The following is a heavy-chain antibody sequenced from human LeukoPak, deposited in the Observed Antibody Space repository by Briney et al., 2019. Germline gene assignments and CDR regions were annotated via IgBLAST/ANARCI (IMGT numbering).Heavy chain of an antibody. Sequence: ASVKVSCKASGFXFSSSAIQWVRQARGQRLEWIGWIVVGSGNTNYAQKFQERFTITRDMSRSTAYMELSSLRSEDTAVYYCAADPVTASGSSWYYFDYWGQGTLVTVSS. CDR3: AADPVTASGSSWYYFDY. CDR2: IVVGSGNT. D-gene: IGHD6-13*01. V-gene: IGHV1-58*02. CDR1: GFXFSSSA. J-gene: IGHJ4*02.